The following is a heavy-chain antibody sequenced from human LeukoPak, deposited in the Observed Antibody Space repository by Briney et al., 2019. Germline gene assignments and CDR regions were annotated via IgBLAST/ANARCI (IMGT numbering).Heavy chain of an antibody. CDR3: ARGRAVAAFDY. J-gene: IGHJ4*02. D-gene: IGHD6-19*01. CDR2: IYYSGST. CDR1: GGSISSYY. V-gene: IGHV4-59*08. Sequence: SSETLSLTCTVSGGSISSYYWSRIRQPPGKGLEWIGYIYYSGSTNYNPSLKSRVTISVDTSKNQFSLKLSSVTAADTAVYYCARGRAVAAFDYWGQGTLVTVSS.